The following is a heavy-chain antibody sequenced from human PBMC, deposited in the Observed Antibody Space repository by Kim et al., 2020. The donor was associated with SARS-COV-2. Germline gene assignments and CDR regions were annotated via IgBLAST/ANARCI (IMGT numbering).Heavy chain of an antibody. J-gene: IGHJ6*02. CDR3: TSNGGSSWTPYYYYGMDV. CDR1: GFTFSNAW. D-gene: IGHD6-13*01. Sequence: GGSLRLSCAASGFTFSNAWMSWVRQAPGKGLEWVGRIKSKTDGGTTDYAAPVKGRFTISRDDSKNTLYLQMNSLKTEDTAVYYCTSNGGSSWTPYYYYGMDVWGQGTTVTVSS. V-gene: IGHV3-15*01. CDR2: IKSKTDGGTT.